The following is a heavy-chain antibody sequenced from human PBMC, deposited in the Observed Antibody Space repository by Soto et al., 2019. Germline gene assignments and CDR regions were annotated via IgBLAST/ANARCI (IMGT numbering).Heavy chain of an antibody. CDR3: ATGAAFYYDTSRY. D-gene: IGHD3-22*01. CDR2: IWYDGSNK. Sequence: GGSLRLSCAASGFTFSSYGMHWVRQAPGKGLEWVAVIWYDGSNKYYADSVKGRFTISRDNSKNTLYLQMNSLKIEDTAVYYCATGAAFYYDTSRYWGQGTLVTVSS. CDR1: GFTFSSYG. V-gene: IGHV3-30*02. J-gene: IGHJ4*02.